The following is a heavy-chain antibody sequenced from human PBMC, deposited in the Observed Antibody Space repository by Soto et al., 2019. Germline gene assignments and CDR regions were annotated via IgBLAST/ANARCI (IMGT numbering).Heavy chain of an antibody. J-gene: IGHJ6*02. CDR3: ARDNLGGSGWYFYYYYGMDV. CDR2: IKQDGSEK. Sequence: GSLRLSCAASGFTFSSYWMSWVRQAPGKGLEWVANIKQDGSEKYYVDSVKGRFTISRDNAKNSLYLQMNSLRAEDTAVYYCARDNLGGSGWYFYYYYGMDVWGQGTTVTVSS. CDR1: GFTFSSYW. D-gene: IGHD6-19*01. V-gene: IGHV3-7*01.